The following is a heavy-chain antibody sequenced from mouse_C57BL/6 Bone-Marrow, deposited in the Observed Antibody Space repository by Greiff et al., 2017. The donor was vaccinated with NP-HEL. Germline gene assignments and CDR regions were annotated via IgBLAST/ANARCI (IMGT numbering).Heavy chain of an antibody. D-gene: IGHD3-2*02. CDR2: IYPGSGST. V-gene: IGHV1-55*01. CDR3: ARGVDSSGYGY. Sequence: QVHVKQPGAELVKPGASVKMSCKASGYTFTSYWITWVKQRPGQGLEWIGDIYPGSGSTNYNEKFKSKATLTVDTSSSTAYMQLSSLTSEDSAVYYCARGVDSSGYGYWGQGTTLTVSS. J-gene: IGHJ2*01. CDR1: GYTFTSYW.